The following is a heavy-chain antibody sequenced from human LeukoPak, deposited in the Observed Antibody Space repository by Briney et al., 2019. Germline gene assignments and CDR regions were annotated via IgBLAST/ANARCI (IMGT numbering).Heavy chain of an antibody. CDR1: GFTFDDYA. J-gene: IGHJ6*03. CDR2: ISWNSGSI. Sequence: GRSLRLSCAASGFTFDDYAMHWVRQAPGKGLEWVSGISWNSGSIGYADSVKGRFTISRDNAKNSLYLQMNSLRAEDTAVYYCASELLGYYYYMDVWGKGTTVTVSS. CDR3: ASELLGYYYYMDV. V-gene: IGHV3-9*01. D-gene: IGHD1-26*01.